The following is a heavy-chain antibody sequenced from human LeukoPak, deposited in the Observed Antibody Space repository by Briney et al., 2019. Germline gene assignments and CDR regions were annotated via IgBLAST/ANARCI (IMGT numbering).Heavy chain of an antibody. Sequence: PGGSLRLSCAASGFTVSSNYMSWVRQAPGKGLEWVSVIYSGGSTYYADSLKGRFTIPRDNSKNTLYLQMNSLRAEDTAVYYCAKVLGITMIASDGGDFDYWGQGPLVTVSS. CDR1: GFTVSSNY. V-gene: IGHV3-53*01. CDR2: IYSGGST. D-gene: IGHD3-22*01. J-gene: IGHJ4*02. CDR3: AKVLGITMIASDGGDFDY.